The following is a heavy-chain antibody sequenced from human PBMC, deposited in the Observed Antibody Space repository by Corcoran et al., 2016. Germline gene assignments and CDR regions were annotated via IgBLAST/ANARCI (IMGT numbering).Heavy chain of an antibody. CDR1: GASISSISYY. CDR3: AGEPGSAVSGVDFYYYGMDV. V-gene: IGHV4-39*07. Sequence: QLQLQESGPGLVKPSETLSLTCTVSGASISSISYYWGWIRQPPGKGLEWIGSMNYRGRTYFNPSLKSRVTISVDPSKNQFSLKMSSMTAADTAVYYCAGEPGSAVSGVDFYYYGMDVWGQGTTVTVSS. J-gene: IGHJ6*02. CDR2: MNYRGRT. D-gene: IGHD6-19*01.